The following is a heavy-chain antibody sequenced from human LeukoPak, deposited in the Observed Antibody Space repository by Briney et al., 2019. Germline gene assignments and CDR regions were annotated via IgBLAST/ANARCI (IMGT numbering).Heavy chain of an antibody. CDR3: ARDRAPDSPSVAHLDAFDI. Sequence: ASVKVSCKASGYTFTSYYMHWVRQAPGQGLEWMGIINPSGGSTSYAQKFQGRVTMTRDTSTSTVYMELSSLRSEDTAVYYCARDRAPDSPSVAHLDAFDIWGQGTMVTVSS. CDR1: GYTFTSYY. CDR2: INPSGGST. D-gene: IGHD3-22*01. V-gene: IGHV1-46*01. J-gene: IGHJ3*02.